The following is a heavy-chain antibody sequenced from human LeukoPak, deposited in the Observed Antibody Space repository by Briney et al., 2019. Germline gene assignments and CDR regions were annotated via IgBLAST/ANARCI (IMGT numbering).Heavy chain of an antibody. D-gene: IGHD2-2*02. CDR2: MNPNSGNT. V-gene: IGHV1-8*03. Sequence: GASVKVSCKASGYTFTSYDINWVRQATGQGREWMGWMNPNSGNTGYAQKSQGRVTITGRTSIGTAYMELSSLRSEDTAVYYCARDYCSSTSCYKRTFNYWGQGTLVTVSS. CDR3: ARDYCSSTSCYKRTFNY. J-gene: IGHJ4*02. CDR1: GYTFTSYD.